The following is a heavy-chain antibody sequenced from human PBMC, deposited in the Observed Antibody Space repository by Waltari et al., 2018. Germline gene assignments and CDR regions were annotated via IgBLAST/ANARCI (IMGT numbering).Heavy chain of an antibody. J-gene: IGHJ6*02. CDR2: INAGT. V-gene: IGHV1-3*01. CDR1: GYTLTSYA. CDR3: ARGVYAAGSNYHFGIDV. Sequence: QVQLVQSGAEVKEPGASVKISCKASGYTLTSYALHWVRQALGQSLEWMGWINAGTKYSQKINDRVTITRDTSATTAYLELRDLTTEGTAVYYCARGVYAAGSNYHFGIDVWGQGTTVTLSS. D-gene: IGHD6-25*01.